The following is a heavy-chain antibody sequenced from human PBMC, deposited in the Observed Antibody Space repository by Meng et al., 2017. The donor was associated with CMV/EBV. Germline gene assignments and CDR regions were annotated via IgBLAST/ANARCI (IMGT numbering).Heavy chain of an antibody. CDR1: GFSLSTFG. CDR2: IWHDGSNK. J-gene: IGHJ4*02. Sequence: GSPKISRAASGFSLSTFGMHRVRQAPGKGLEWVALIWHDGSNKYYADSVKGRFTISRDNSRNTLYLQMNSLRVEDTAVYYCAKGGVTGYFFDYWGQGTLVTVSS. D-gene: IGHD2-21*02. CDR3: AKGGVTGYFFDY. V-gene: IGHV3-33*06.